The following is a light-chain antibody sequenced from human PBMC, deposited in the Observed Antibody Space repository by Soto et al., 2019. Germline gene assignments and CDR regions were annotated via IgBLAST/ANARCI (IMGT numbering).Light chain of an antibody. J-gene: IGLJ2*01. V-gene: IGLV2-14*01. CDR1: SSDVGGYNY. CDR3: SSYTSSTTLV. CDR2: DVT. Sequence: QSVLTQPASVSGSRGQSITISCTGTSSDVGGYNYVSWYQQYPGKAPKLMIYDVTNRPSGVSNRFSGSKAGTTASLTISGLQAEDEADYYCSSYTSSTTLVFGGGTKLTVL.